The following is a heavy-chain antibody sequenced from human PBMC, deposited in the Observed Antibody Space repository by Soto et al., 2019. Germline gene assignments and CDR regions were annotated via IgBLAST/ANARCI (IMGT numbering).Heavy chain of an antibody. CDR1: GFTFSSYA. J-gene: IGHJ4*02. CDR3: AKENFIGSSAIRDIHDY. V-gene: IGHV3-23*01. CDR2: ISGSGGST. Sequence: GGSLRLSCAASGFTFSSYAMSWVRQAPGKGLEWVSAISGSGGSTYYADSVKGRFTISRDNSKNTLYLQMNSLRAEDTAVYYCAKENFIGSSAIRDIHDYWAQGTLVTVSS. D-gene: IGHD2-2*01.